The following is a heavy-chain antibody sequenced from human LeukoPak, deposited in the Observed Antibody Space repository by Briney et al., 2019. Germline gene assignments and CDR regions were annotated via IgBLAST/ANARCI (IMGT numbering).Heavy chain of an antibody. CDR3: ETAASYCRSTIFHADYYYGMDV. V-gene: IGHV1-69*01. CDR2: TIPIFGTA. J-gene: IGHJ6*02. Sequence: SVKVSCKASGGTFSSYAISWVRQAPGQGLEWMGGTIPIFGTANYAQKFQGRVTITADESTSTAYMELSSLRSEDTAVYYCETAASYCRSTIFHADYYYGMDVWGQGTTVTVSS. D-gene: IGHD2-2*01. CDR1: GGTFSSYA.